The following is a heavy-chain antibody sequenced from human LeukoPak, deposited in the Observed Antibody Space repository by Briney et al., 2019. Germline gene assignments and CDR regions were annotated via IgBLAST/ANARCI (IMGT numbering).Heavy chain of an antibody. Sequence: GGSLRLSCAASGFTFSSYGMTWVRQAPGKGLEWVSAISDSGGRTFYADSVKGRFTISRDNSKNTLYLQMNSLRAEGTAVYYCARDLITVTTSDYWGQGTLVTVSS. CDR3: ARDLITVTTSDY. D-gene: IGHD4-17*01. CDR1: GFTFSSYG. V-gene: IGHV3-23*01. CDR2: ISDSGGRT. J-gene: IGHJ4*02.